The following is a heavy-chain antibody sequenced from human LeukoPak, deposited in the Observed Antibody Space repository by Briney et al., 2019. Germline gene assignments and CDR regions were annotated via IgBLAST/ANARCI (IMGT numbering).Heavy chain of an antibody. V-gene: IGHV3-21*01. D-gene: IGHD3-3*01. CDR3: ARTFGAVTYAFDY. Sequence: GGSLRLSCAASGFTFSSYSMNWVRQALGKGLEWVSSISSSSSYIYYADSVKGRFTISRDNAKNSLYLQMNSLRAEDTAVYYCARTFGAVTYAFDYWGQGTLVTVSS. CDR2: ISSSSSYI. J-gene: IGHJ4*02. CDR1: GFTFSSYS.